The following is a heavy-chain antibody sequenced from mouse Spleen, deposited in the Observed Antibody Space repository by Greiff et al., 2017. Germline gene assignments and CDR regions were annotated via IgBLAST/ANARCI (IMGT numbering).Heavy chain of an antibody. V-gene: IGHV1-82*01. J-gene: IGHJ3*01. CDR3: ARPHYYGSSWGFAY. D-gene: IGHD1-1*01. CDR2: IYPGDGDT. CDR1: GYAFSSSW. Sequence: VKLQQSGPELVKPGASVKISCKASGYAFSSSWMNWVKQRPGKGLEWIGRIYPGDGDTNYNGKFKGKATLTADKSSSTAYMQLSSLTSEDSAVYFCARPHYYGSSWGFAYWGQGTLVTVSA.